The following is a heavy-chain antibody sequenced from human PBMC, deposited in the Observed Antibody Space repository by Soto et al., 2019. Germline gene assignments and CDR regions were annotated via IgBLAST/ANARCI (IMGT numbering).Heavy chain of an antibody. Sequence: QVQLVESGGGVVQPGRSVRLSCAASGFTFSSFGMHWVRQAPGKGLEWVAIISYDGSNRYYGDSVKGRINISRDNSKNTVYLEMNSLRVEDTAVYYCAKGGVPAGMPGYYYMDVWGKGIAVNISS. D-gene: IGHD2-2*01. V-gene: IGHV3-30*18. CDR2: ISYDGSNR. CDR1: GFTFSSFG. CDR3: AKGGVPAGMPGYYYMDV. J-gene: IGHJ6*03.